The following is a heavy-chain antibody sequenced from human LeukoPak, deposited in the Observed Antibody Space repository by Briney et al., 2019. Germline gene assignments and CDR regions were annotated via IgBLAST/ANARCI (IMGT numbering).Heavy chain of an antibody. CDR2: IWYDGSNK. J-gene: IGHJ4*02. D-gene: IGHD6-13*01. V-gene: IGHV3-33*01. Sequence: PGRSLRLSCAASGFTFSSYGMHWVRQATGKGLEWVAVIWYDGSNKYYADSVKGRFTISRDNSKNTLYLQMNSLRAEDTAVYYCARDQRYSSSWYYFDYWGQGTLVTVSS. CDR1: GFTFSSYG. CDR3: ARDQRYSSSWYYFDY.